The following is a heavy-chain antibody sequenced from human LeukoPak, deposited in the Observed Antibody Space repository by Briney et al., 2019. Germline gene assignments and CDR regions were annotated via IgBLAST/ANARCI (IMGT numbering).Heavy chain of an antibody. Sequence: GGSLRLSCAASGFTFSSYAMHWVRQAPGKGLEWVAVISYDGSNKYYADSVKGRFTISRDNSKNTLYLQMNSLRAEDTAVYYCARDQEQWLVMVAFDIWGQGTMVTVSS. CDR1: GFTFSSYA. CDR3: ARDQEQWLVMVAFDI. V-gene: IGHV3-30-3*01. CDR2: ISYDGSNK. J-gene: IGHJ3*02. D-gene: IGHD6-19*01.